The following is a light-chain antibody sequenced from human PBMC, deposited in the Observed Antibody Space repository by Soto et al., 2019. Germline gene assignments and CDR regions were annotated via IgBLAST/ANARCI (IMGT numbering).Light chain of an antibody. CDR2: DVS. CDR1: SSDVGGYNY. J-gene: IGLJ1*01. Sequence: QSVLTQPRSVSGSPEQSVTISCTGTSSDVGGYNYVSWYQQHPGKAPKLMIYDVSRRPSGVPDRFSGSKSGNTASLTISGLQAEDEADYYCCSYAGSYTYVFGTGTNVTVL. CDR3: CSYAGSYTYV. V-gene: IGLV2-11*01.